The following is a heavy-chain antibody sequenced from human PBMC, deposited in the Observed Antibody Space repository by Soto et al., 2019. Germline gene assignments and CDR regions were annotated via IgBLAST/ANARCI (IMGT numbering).Heavy chain of an antibody. V-gene: IGHV3-23*01. J-gene: IGHJ3*02. CDR1: GFTFSIYA. CDR3: AKYAYVSGWFLDAFDI. Sequence: EVQLLESGGGLVQPGGSLRLSCAASGFTFSIYAMSFVRQTPGKGLEWVSGISGSGGNTYYAESVKGRFTISRDNSWNTVYLQMNSLRVDDTAVYYWAKYAYVSGWFLDAFDIWGQGTMVTVSS. D-gene: IGHD6-19*01. CDR2: ISGSGGNT.